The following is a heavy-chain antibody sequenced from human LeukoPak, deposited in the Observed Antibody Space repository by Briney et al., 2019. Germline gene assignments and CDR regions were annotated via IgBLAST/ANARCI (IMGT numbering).Heavy chain of an antibody. CDR1: GFTFSSYA. V-gene: IGHV3-23*01. Sequence: PGGSRSLSCAASGFTFSSYAMSWVRQAPGKGLEWVSAISGSGGSTYYADSVKGRFTISRDNSKNTLYLQMNSLRAEDTAVYYCAKDLSWTYCSSTSCSSGGRAYWGQGTLVTVSS. D-gene: IGHD2-2*01. CDR3: AKDLSWTYCSSTSCSSGGRAY. J-gene: IGHJ4*02. CDR2: ISGSGGST.